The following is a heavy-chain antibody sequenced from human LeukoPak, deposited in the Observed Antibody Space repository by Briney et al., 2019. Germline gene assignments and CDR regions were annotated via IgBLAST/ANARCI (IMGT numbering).Heavy chain of an antibody. CDR3: ARRSGSYSWYFDY. J-gene: IGHJ4*02. V-gene: IGHV4-59*01. CDR2: IYYSGST. D-gene: IGHD3-10*01. CDR1: GYSISSCY. Sequence: SETLSLTCTVSGYSISSCYWSWIRQPPGKGLEWIGYIYYSGSTNYNPSLKSRVTISVDTSKNQFSLKLSSVTAADTAVYYCARRSGSYSWYFDYWGQGTLVTVSS.